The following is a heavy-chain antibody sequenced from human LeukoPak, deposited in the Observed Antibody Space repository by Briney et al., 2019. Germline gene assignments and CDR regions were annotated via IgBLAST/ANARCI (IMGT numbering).Heavy chain of an antibody. V-gene: IGHV4-30-4*01. CDR3: ARERIALEPPYGVLDY. CDR1: GGSISSGDYY. Sequence: SQTLSLTFTVSGGSISSGDYYWSWIRQPPGKGLEWIGYIYYSGSTYYNPSLKSRVTISVDTSKNQFSLKLSSVTAADTAVYYCARERIALEPPYGVLDYWGQGTLVTVSS. D-gene: IGHD1-14*01. J-gene: IGHJ4*02. CDR2: IYYSGST.